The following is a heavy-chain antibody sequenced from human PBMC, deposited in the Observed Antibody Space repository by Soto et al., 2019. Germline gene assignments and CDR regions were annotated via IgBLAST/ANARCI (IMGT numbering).Heavy chain of an antibody. D-gene: IGHD3-10*01. CDR2: IYYTGYT. J-gene: IGHJ4*02. CDR3: ARVKWFGESGFDY. Sequence: SETLSLTCIVSGGSISNYYWSWIRQPPGKGLEWIGYIYYTGYTNYNPSLKSRVTISVDTSKNQFSLNVSSVTAADTAVYYCARVKWFGESGFDYWGQGTLVTVSS. V-gene: IGHV4-59*01. CDR1: GGSISNYY.